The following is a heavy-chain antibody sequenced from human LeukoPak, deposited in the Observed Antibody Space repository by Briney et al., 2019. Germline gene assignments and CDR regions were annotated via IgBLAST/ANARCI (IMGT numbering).Heavy chain of an antibody. D-gene: IGHD6-13*01. CDR2: ISWDGGST. J-gene: IGHJ6*03. CDR3: AKDKLSAAAGRKGYMDV. V-gene: IGHV3-43D*03. CDR1: GFTFDDYA. Sequence: PGGSLRLSCAASGFTFDDYAMHWVRQAPGKGLEWVSLISWDGGSTYYADSVKGRFTISRDNNKNSLYLQMNSLRAEDTALYYCAKDKLSAAAGRKGYMDVWGKGTTVTVSS.